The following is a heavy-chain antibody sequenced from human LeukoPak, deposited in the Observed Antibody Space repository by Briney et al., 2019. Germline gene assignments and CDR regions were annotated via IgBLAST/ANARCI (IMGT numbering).Heavy chain of an antibody. V-gene: IGHV4-39*01. J-gene: IGHJ4*02. CDR1: GGSISSSSYY. D-gene: IGHD3-10*01. CDR3: ARTAEKRIFGSGSYDRGRPVDY. CDR2: IYYGGST. Sequence: KPSETLSLTCTVSGGSISSSSYYWGWIRQPPGKGLEWIGSIYYGGSTYYNPSLKSRVTISVDTSKNQFSLKLSSVSAADTAVYYCARTAEKRIFGSGSYDRGRPVDYWGQGTLVTVSS.